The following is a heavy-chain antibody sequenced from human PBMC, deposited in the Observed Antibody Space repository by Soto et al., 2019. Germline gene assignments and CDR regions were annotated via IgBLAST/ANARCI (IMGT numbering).Heavy chain of an antibody. CDR1: GGTFSSYA. D-gene: IGHD2-15*01. CDR2: IIPIFGTA. J-gene: IGHJ6*02. Sequence: QVQLVQSGAEVKKPGSSVKVSCKASGGTFSSYAISWVRQAPGQGLEWMGGIIPIFGTANYAQKFQGRVTLNADESASTAYMELSRLRSEDTAVYSCARPNCSGGSCYSSYYYYGMDVWGQGNTVTVSS. CDR3: ARPNCSGGSCYSSYYYYGMDV. V-gene: IGHV1-69*01.